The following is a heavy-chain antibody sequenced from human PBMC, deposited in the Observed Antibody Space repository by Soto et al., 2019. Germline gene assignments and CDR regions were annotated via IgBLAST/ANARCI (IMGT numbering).Heavy chain of an antibody. V-gene: IGHV4-30-4*08. CDR3: CARFSPPGYYYMDV. J-gene: IGHJ6*03. CDR2: IHYSGRT. Sequence: WTWIRHPPGKGLEWIGYIHYSGRTFYNPSLESRVIISVDTSKNQFSLNLXSXXXXXXXXXXCARFSPPGYYYMDVWGKGTSVTVAS. D-gene: IGHD3-9*01.